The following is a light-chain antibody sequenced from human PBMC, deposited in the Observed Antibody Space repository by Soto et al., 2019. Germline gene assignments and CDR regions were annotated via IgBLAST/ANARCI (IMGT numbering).Light chain of an antibody. Sequence: EIVMTQSPATLSVSPGERVTLSCRASQSVSSNLAWHQQKPGQAPRLLMYGASTRATGIPARFSGSGSGTEFTLTISSLQSEDFAVYYCQQYNDWPRTFGQGTRLEIK. J-gene: IGKJ5*01. CDR2: GAS. V-gene: IGKV3-15*01. CDR3: QQYNDWPRT. CDR1: QSVSSN.